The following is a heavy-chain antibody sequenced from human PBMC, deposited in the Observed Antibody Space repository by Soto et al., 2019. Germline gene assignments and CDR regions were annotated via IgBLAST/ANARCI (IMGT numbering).Heavy chain of an antibody. CDR2: IDPSDSYT. CDR3: ARHYDILTGTNHYGMDV. V-gene: IGHV5-10-1*01. Sequence: PGESLKISCKGSGYSFTSYWISWVRQMPGKGLEWMGRIDPSDSYTNYSPSFQGHVTISADKSISTAYLQWSSLKASDTAMYYCARHYDILTGTNHYGMDVWGQGTTVTVSS. CDR1: GYSFTSYW. J-gene: IGHJ6*02. D-gene: IGHD3-9*01.